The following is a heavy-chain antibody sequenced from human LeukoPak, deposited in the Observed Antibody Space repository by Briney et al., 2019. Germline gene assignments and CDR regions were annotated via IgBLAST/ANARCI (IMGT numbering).Heavy chain of an antibody. J-gene: IGHJ4*02. CDR1: GGSVSSDY. CDR2: IYHPTTT. Sequence: PSETLSLTCSVSGGSVSSDYWSWIRHSPGTGLEWIGYIYHPTTTNCNPSLKSRVSMSLDTSKNQFSLDLTSVTAADTAMYFCATGHSSGWFDFWGRGTLVTVSS. D-gene: IGHD6-19*01. V-gene: IGHV4-59*02. CDR3: ATGHSSGWFDF.